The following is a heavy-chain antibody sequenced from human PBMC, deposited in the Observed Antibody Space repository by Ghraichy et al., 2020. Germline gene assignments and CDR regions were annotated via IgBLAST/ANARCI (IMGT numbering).Heavy chain of an antibody. J-gene: IGHJ6*03. V-gene: IGHV4-59*01. Sequence: SETLSLTCTVSGGSISSYYWNWIRQPPGKGLEWIGYIYYTGSINYNPSLKSRVIISVDTSKNQFSLRLSSVTAADTAIYYCASGTTEGAWYYYYYMDVWGKGTTVTVSS. CDR3: ASGTTEGAWYYYYYMDV. CDR2: IYYTGSI. D-gene: IGHD2/OR15-2a*01. CDR1: GGSISSYY.